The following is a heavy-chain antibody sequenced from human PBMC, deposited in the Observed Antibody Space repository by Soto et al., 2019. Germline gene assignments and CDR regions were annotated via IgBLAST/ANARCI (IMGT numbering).Heavy chain of an antibody. CDR3: AREGDYYDSSGYYYVVPYFDY. D-gene: IGHD3-22*01. V-gene: IGHV1-69*01. J-gene: IGHJ4*02. CDR1: GGTFSSYA. CDR2: IIPIFGTA. Sequence: QVQLVQSGAEVKKPGSSVKVSCKASGGTFSSYAISWVRQAPGQGLEWMGGIIPIFGTANYAQKFQGRVTITADESTSTAYMELSSLRSEDTAVYYCAREGDYYDSSGYYYVVPYFDYWGQGTLVIVSS.